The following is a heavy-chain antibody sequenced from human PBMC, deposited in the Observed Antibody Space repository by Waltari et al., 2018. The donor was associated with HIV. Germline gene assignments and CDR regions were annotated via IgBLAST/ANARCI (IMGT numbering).Heavy chain of an antibody. D-gene: IGHD3-10*01. CDR3: AREGHYYGSGRFGGDY. CDR2: IWYDGSNK. V-gene: IGHV3-33*01. Sequence: QVQLVESGGGVVQPGRSLRLSCAASGFTFSTYGMHWVRQAPGRGLEWVAGIWYDGSNKYYADSVKGRLTISRDNSKNTVYLQINRLRAEDTAVYYCAREGHYYGSGRFGGDYWGQGTLVTVSS. CDR1: GFTFSTYG. J-gene: IGHJ4*02.